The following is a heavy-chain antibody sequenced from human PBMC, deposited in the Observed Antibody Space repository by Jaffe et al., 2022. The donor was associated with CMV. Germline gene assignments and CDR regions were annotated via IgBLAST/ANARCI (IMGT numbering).Heavy chain of an antibody. CDR1: GDNISSNITA. CDR2: TYYRSKWYH. J-gene: IGHJ4*02. D-gene: IGHD2-2*01. CDR3: ARTSAAILDY. V-gene: IGHV6-1*01. Sequence: QVQLQQSGPGLVKPSQTLSLTCAISGDNISSNITAWNWLRQSPSRGLEWLGRTYYRSKWYHDYAVSVRSRITINPDTSKNQFSLQVNSVTPEDTAVYYCARTSAAILDYWGQGNLVTVSS.